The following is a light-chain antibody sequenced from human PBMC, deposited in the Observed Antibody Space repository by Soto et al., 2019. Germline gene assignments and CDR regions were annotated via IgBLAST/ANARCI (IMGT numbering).Light chain of an antibody. CDR1: QSIRINY. CDR2: GAS. V-gene: IGKV3-20*01. Sequence: ETVLTQSPGTLSLSPGERATLSCRADQSIRINYLAWFKQKPGQAPRLLIYGASSRATGIPDRFSGSGSGTGVTLTISRLEPEDFAVYYCQQYAYSPRPCGQGTKVEIK. CDR3: QQYAYSPRP. J-gene: IGKJ1*01.